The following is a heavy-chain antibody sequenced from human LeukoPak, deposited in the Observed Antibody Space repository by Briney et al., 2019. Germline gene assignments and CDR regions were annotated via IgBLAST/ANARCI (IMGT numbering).Heavy chain of an antibody. V-gene: IGHV3-48*02. J-gene: IGHJ4*02. Sequence: PGGSLRLSCAASGFTFSSYSMNWVRQAPGKGLEWVSYISSSSSTIYYADSVKGRFTISRDNAKNSLYLQMNSLRDEDTAVYYCARRQGSYFDTSGYYYGWGQGTLVTVSS. CDR1: GFTFSSYS. CDR2: ISSSSSTI. CDR3: ARRQGSYFDTSGYYYG. D-gene: IGHD3-22*01.